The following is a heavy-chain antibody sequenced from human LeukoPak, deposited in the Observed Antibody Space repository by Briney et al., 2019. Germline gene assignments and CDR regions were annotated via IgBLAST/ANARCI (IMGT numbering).Heavy chain of an antibody. CDR1: GYTFTAYY. J-gene: IGHJ6*03. CDR3: AGRGTTYYYYYMDV. CDR2: INPNSGDT. Sequence: ASVKVSCQASGYTFTAYYIHWVRQAPGQGLEWMGWINPNSGDTNYAQKFQGRVTMTRDTSISTAYMELSRLRSDDTAIYYCAGRGTTYYYYYMDVWGKGTTVTVSS. V-gene: IGHV1-2*02. D-gene: IGHD1/OR15-1a*01.